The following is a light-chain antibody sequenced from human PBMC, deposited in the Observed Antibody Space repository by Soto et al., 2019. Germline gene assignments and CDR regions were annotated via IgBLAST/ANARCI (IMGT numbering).Light chain of an antibody. CDR2: DVS. Sequence: QSALTQPASVSGSPGQSITISCTGTSSDVGGYNYVSWYQQHPGKAPKLMIYDVSNRPSGVSNRFSGSKSGNTASLTISGLQAEDEADYSCSSYTSSSPLPWVFGGGTQLTVL. J-gene: IGLJ3*02. V-gene: IGLV2-14*01. CDR1: SSDVGGYNY. CDR3: SSYTSSSPLPWV.